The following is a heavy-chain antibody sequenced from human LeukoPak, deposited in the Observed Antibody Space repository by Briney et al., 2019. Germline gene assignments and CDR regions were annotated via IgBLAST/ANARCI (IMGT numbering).Heavy chain of an antibody. CDR2: IKQDGSEK. CDR1: GSTSSSYG. J-gene: IGHJ4*02. V-gene: IGHV3-7*01. D-gene: IGHD3-10*01. Sequence: PGGSLRLSCAASGSTSSSYGMSWVRQAPGKGLEWVANIKQDGSEKYYVDSVKGRFTISRDNAKNSLYLQMNSLRAEDTAVYYCARDLRLNTMVRGVYRGYWGQGTLVTVSS. CDR3: ARDLRLNTMVRGVYRGY.